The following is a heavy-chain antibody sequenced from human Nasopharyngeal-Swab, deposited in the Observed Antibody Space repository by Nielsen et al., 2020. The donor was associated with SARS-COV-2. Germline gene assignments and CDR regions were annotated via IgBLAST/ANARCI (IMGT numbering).Heavy chain of an antibody. CDR2: ITGRGGTT. D-gene: IGHD3-22*01. J-gene: IGHJ3*02. V-gene: IGHV3-23*01. Sequence: WIRQPPGKGLEWLSSITGRGGTTYYTDSVKGRFTISRDNSRNTLYLQMNSLRAEDTAIYYCAGGSSGYSYAFDIWGQGTMVTVSS. CDR3: AGGSSGYSYAFDI.